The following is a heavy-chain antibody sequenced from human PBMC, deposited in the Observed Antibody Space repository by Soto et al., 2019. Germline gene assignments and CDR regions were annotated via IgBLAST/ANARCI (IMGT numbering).Heavy chain of an antibody. D-gene: IGHD3-22*01. CDR1: GYTFTSYG. J-gene: IGHJ4*02. V-gene: IGHV1-69*13. CDR2: IIPIFGTA. CDR3: ARAEWRNYYDSSGYSLAY. Sequence: GASVKVSCKASGYTFTSYGISWVRQAPGQGLEWMGGIIPIFGTANYAQKFQGRVTITADESTSTAYMELSSLRSEDTAVYYCARAEWRNYYDSSGYSLAYWGQGTLVTVSS.